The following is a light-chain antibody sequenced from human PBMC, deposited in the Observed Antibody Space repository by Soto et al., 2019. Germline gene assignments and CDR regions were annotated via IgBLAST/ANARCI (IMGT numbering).Light chain of an antibody. V-gene: IGKV3-20*01. CDR1: HSVSSSY. Sequence: EIVLRQSPGTLSLSPGERATLSCRASHSVSSSYLAWYQQKPGRAPRLLIYGASSRATGIPDRFSGSGSGTDFTLTISRLEPEDFAVYYCQQYGSSGTFGQGTKVDVK. CDR2: GAS. J-gene: IGKJ1*01. CDR3: QQYGSSGT.